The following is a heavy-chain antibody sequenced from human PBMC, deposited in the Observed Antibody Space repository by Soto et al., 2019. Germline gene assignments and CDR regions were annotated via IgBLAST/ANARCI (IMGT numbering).Heavy chain of an antibody. Sequence: GGSPTRSWAASGFTFSSYAMNWVRQAPGKVLEWVSAISGSGGSTYYADAVKGRFTISRDNSKNTLYLQMNSLRAEDTAVYYCAKDMGGSSGNYYYGMDVWGQGTTVTVSS. CDR2: ISGSGGST. V-gene: IGHV3-23*01. D-gene: IGHD3-10*01. CDR3: AKDMGGSSGNYYYGMDV. J-gene: IGHJ6*02. CDR1: GFTFSSYA.